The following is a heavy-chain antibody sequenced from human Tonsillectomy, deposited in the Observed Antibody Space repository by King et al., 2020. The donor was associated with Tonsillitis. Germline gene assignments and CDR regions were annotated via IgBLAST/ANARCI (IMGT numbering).Heavy chain of an antibody. CDR2: ISYDGSDP. CDR1: GFTFSNFG. D-gene: IGHD5-12*01. CDR3: AQYSGYGRGY. J-gene: IGHJ4*02. V-gene: IGHV3-30*18. Sequence: VQLVESGGGVVQPGRSLRLSCAASGFTFSNFGMHWVRQAPGKGLEWVAVISYDGSDPYYADSVKGRFTISRDNSKNTLYLQMNRLRVEDTAVYYCAQYSGYGRGYWGQGTLVTVSS.